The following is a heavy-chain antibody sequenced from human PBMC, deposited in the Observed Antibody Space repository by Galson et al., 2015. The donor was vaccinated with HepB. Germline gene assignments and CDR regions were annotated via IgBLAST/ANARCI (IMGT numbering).Heavy chain of an antibody. CDR3: ARTNYDYVWGSYRYEAFDI. V-gene: IGHV1-69*13. Sequence: SVKVSCKASGGTFSSYAISWVRQAPGQGLEWMGGIIPIFGTANYAQKFQGRVTITADESTSTAYMELSSLRSEDTAVYYCARTNYDYVWGSYRYEAFDIWGQGTMVTVSS. CDR1: GGTFSSYA. D-gene: IGHD3-16*02. CDR2: IIPIFGTA. J-gene: IGHJ3*02.